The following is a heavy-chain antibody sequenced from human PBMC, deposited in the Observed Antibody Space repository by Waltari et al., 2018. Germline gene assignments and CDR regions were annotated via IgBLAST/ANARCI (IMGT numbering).Heavy chain of an antibody. Sequence: QVQLVQSGAEVKKPGASVKVSCKASGYTFTSYAMHWVRQAPGQRLEGMGWINAGNGNTKYSQKFQGRVTITRDTSASTAYMELSSLRSEDTAVYYCARAGVSSGWPNPWDYYYYGMDVWGQGTTVTVSS. CDR1: GYTFTSYA. CDR2: INAGNGNT. D-gene: IGHD6-19*01. V-gene: IGHV1-3*01. J-gene: IGHJ6*02. CDR3: ARAGVSSGWPNPWDYYYYGMDV.